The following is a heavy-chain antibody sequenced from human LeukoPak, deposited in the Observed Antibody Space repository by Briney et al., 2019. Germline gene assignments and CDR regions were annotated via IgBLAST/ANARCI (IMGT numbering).Heavy chain of an antibody. CDR3: ARGNYDLWSGYYTSGYYYYYMDV. J-gene: IGHJ6*03. D-gene: IGHD3-3*01. Sequence: SETLSLTCTVSGGSISSSSYYWGWIRQPPGKGLEWIGSTYYSGSTNYNPSLKSRVTISVDTSKNQFSLKLSSVTAADTAVYYCARGNYDLWSGYYTSGYYYYYMDVWGKGTTVTVSS. V-gene: IGHV4-39*07. CDR2: TYYSGST. CDR1: GGSISSSSYY.